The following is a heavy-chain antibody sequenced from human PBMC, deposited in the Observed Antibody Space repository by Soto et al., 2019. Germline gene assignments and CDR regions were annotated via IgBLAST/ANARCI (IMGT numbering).Heavy chain of an antibody. CDR3: ARERRGGNSGYYLDY. Sequence: QVQLVESGGGVVQPGRSLRLSCAASGFTFSNYAMHWVRQAPGKGLEWVTVISSDGNNKYYADSVKGRFTISRDNSKNTQYLQVISLRAEHTAVYYCARERRGGNSGYYLDYWGQGTLVTVSS. J-gene: IGHJ4*02. CDR2: ISSDGNNK. V-gene: IGHV3-30-3*01. CDR1: GFTFSNYA. D-gene: IGHD2-21*02.